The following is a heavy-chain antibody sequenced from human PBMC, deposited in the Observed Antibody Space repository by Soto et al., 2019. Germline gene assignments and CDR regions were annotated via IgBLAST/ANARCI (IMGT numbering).Heavy chain of an antibody. J-gene: IGHJ6*02. V-gene: IGHV1-69*13. CDR3: ARPPGSSSWYYYYGMDV. CDR1: GGTFSSYA. D-gene: IGHD6-13*01. CDR2: IIPIFGTA. Sequence: ASVKVSCKASGGTFSSYAISWVRQAPGQGLEWMGGIIPIFGTANYAQKFQGRVTITADESTSTAYMELSSLRSEDTAVYYCARPPGSSSWYYYYGMDVWGQGTTVTVS.